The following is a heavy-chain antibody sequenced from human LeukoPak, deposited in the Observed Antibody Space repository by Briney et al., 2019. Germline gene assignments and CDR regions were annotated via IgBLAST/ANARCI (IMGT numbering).Heavy chain of an antibody. D-gene: IGHD1-26*01. CDR1: GFTVSSNY. CDR2: IYSGGST. J-gene: IGHJ3*02. Sequence: GGSLRLSCAASGFTVSSNYMSWVRQAPGKGLEWVSVIYSGGSTYYADSVKGRFTISRDSSKNTLYLQMNSLRAEDTAVYYRAGYSGNYYSHAFDIWGQGTMVTVSS. V-gene: IGHV3-53*01. CDR3: AGYSGNYYSHAFDI.